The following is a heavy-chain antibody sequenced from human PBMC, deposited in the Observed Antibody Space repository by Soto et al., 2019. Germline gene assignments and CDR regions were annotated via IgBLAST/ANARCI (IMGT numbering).Heavy chain of an antibody. CDR2: IYYSGST. V-gene: IGHV4-31*03. CDR1: GGSISSGGYY. CDR3: ATMTTVLFDY. Sequence: SETLSLTCTVSGGSISSGGYYWSWIRQHPGKGLEWIGYIYYSGSTYYNPSLKSRVTISVDTSKNQFSLKLSSVTAADTAVYYCATMTTVLFDYWGQGTLVTVS. D-gene: IGHD4-17*01. J-gene: IGHJ4*02.